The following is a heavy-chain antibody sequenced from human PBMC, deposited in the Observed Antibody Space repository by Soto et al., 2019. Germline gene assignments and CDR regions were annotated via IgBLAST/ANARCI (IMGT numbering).Heavy chain of an antibody. D-gene: IGHD5-12*01. V-gene: IGHV1-24*01. CDR2: IDPPDTDT. CDR3: AREGDGYNYDY. CDR1: GYTLSELS. Sequence: ASVKVSCKVSGYTLSELSMHWVRQAPGQGLEWMGVIDPPDTDTGYAEEFQGRVTMTRDTSTSTVYMELSSLRFDDTAVYYCAREGDGYNYDYWGQGTQVTVSS. J-gene: IGHJ4*02.